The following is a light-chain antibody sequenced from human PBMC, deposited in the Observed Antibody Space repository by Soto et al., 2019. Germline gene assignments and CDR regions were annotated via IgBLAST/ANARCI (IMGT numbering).Light chain of an antibody. V-gene: IGKV1-39*01. CDR1: QSISSY. CDR3: QQSYSTPWT. J-gene: IGKJ1*01. Sequence: DIQMTQSPSSLSASVGDRVTITCRASQSISSYLNWYQQKPGKAPKLLIYAASSLQSGVPSRFSGSGSGTDLTLTISSLQPEDFATYSCQQSYSTPWTFGQGTKVEI. CDR2: AAS.